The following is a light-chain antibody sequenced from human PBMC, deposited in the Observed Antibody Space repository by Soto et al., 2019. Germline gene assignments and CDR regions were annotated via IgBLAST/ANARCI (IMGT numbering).Light chain of an antibody. J-gene: IGKJ1*01. CDR2: KTS. Sequence: IQMTQSPSSLSASVGDRVTITCRASQGIRNDLGWYQQKPGKAPKLLIYKTSSLESGVPSRFSGSGSGTEFTLTISSLQPDDSATYYCQQYNSYRAFGQGTKVDIK. CDR1: QGIRND. V-gene: IGKV1-5*03. CDR3: QQYNSYRA.